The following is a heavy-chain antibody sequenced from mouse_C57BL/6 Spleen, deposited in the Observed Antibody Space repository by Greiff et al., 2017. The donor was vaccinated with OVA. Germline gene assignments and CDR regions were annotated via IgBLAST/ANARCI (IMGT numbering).Heavy chain of an antibody. D-gene: IGHD1-1*01. Sequence: VQLQQSGAELVRPGASVKLSCTASGFNIKDDYMHWVKQRPEQGLEWIGWIDPENGDTEYASKFQGKATITADTSSNTAYLQLSSLTSEDTAVYYCTLYYSGSRGPDYWGQGTTLTVSS. V-gene: IGHV14-4*01. CDR1: GFNIKDDY. CDR2: IDPENGDT. CDR3: TLYYSGSRGPDY. J-gene: IGHJ2*01.